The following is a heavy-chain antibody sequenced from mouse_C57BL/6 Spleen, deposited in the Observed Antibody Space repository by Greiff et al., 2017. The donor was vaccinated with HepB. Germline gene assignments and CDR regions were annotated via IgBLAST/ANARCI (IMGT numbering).Heavy chain of an antibody. CDR1: GYSITSGYY. CDR3: ARLAIYYYGSSYDYFDY. V-gene: IGHV3-6*01. J-gene: IGHJ2*01. Sequence: ESGPGLVKPSQSLSLTCSVTGYSITSGYYWNWIRQFPGNKLEWMGYISYDGSNKYNPSLKNRISITRDTSKNQCFLKLNSVTTEDTATYYCARLAIYYYGSSYDYFDYWGQGTTLTVSS. D-gene: IGHD1-1*01. CDR2: ISYDGSN.